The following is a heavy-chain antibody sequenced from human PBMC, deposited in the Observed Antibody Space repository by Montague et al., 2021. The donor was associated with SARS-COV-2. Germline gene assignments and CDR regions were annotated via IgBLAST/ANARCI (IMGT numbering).Heavy chain of an antibody. D-gene: IGHD1-20*01. CDR3: ARDQGYNWNYYYYYGMDV. V-gene: IGHV4-34*01. Sequence: INHIGSTYYNPSLQSRFTISVDTSKNQFSLKLSSVTASDTAVYYCARDQGYNWNYYYYYGMDVWVRGTTVTVS. CDR2: INHIGST. J-gene: IGHJ6*02.